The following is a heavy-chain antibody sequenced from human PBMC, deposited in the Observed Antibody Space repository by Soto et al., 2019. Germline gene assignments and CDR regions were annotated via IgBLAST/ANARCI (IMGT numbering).Heavy chain of an antibody. J-gene: IGHJ4*02. D-gene: IGHD5-12*01. CDR3: ARVFGDSGFVVGGTPIDY. V-gene: IGHV1-69*01. CDR2: IVPLIGSA. CDR1: ATSFSSFV. Sequence: QVQLVQSGAEVKKPGSSVKVSCKASATSFSSFVISWVRQAPGQGLEWMGGIVPLIGSANYAQKFQGRVTITADESTSTAYMEMSSLRSEDTATYYCARVFGDSGFVVGGTPIDYWGQGTLVIVSS.